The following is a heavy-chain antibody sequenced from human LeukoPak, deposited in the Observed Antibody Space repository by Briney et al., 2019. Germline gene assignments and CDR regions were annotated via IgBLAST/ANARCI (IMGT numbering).Heavy chain of an antibody. V-gene: IGHV3-21*01. J-gene: IGHJ5*02. Sequence: PGGSLRLSCAASGFTFSSYSMNWVRLPPGKRLEWVSSISGDTTYIYYTDSVRGRFTISRDNAKNSLFLQMDNLSAEDTAVYYCARGFWFDPWGQGTLVTVSP. CDR3: ARGFWFDP. CDR1: GFTFSSYS. CDR2: ISGDTTYI.